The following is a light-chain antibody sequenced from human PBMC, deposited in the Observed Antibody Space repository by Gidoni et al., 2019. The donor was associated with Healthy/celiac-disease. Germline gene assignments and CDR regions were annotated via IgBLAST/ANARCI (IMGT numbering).Light chain of an antibody. V-gene: IGKV1-5*03. CDR1: QSISSW. Sequence: DIQMTQSPSTLSASVGDRVTITYRASQSISSWLAWYQQKPGKAPKLLIYKASSLESGVPSRFSGSGSGTEFTLTISSLQPDDFATYYCQQYPYTFGQGTKLEIK. J-gene: IGKJ2*01. CDR3: QQYPYT. CDR2: KAS.